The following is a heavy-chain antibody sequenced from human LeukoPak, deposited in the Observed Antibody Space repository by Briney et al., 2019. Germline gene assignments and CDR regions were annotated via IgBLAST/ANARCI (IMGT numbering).Heavy chain of an antibody. CDR3: TTGAYCGGDCYSQDY. CDR1: GFTFSNAW. Sequence: GGSLRLSCAAPGFTFSNAWMSWVRQAPGKGLEWVGRIKSKTDGGTTDYAAPVKGRFTISRDDSKNTLYLQMNSLKTEDTAVYYCTTGAYCGGDCYSQDYWGQGTLVTVSS. J-gene: IGHJ4*02. CDR2: IKSKTDGGTT. D-gene: IGHD2-21*02. V-gene: IGHV3-15*01.